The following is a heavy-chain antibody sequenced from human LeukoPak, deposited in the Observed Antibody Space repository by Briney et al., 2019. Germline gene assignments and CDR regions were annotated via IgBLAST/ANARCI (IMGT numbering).Heavy chain of an antibody. J-gene: IGHJ4*02. CDR3: ARMSDFWSGPDY. V-gene: IGHV3-48*04. Sequence: GGSLRLSCVASGFTFSSYAMSWVRQAPGKGLEWVSYISSSGSTIYYADSVKGRFTISRDNAKNSLYLQMNSLRAEDTAVYYCARMSDFWSGPDYWGQGTLVTVSS. D-gene: IGHD3-3*01. CDR2: ISSSGSTI. CDR1: GFTFSSYA.